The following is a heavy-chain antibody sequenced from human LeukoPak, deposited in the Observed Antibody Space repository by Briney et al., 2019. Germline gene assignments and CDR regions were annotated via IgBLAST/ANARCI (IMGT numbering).Heavy chain of an antibody. CDR1: GFTFRTYG. D-gene: IGHD3-9*01. CDR3: AKVDYDILTGYFDY. Sequence: GGSLRLSCAASGFTFRTYGMSWVRQAPGKGLEWVSAISGSGGSTYYADSVKGRFTISRDNSKNTLYLQMNSLRAEDTAVYYCAKVDYDILTGYFDYWGQGTLVTVSS. J-gene: IGHJ4*02. CDR2: ISGSGGST. V-gene: IGHV3-23*01.